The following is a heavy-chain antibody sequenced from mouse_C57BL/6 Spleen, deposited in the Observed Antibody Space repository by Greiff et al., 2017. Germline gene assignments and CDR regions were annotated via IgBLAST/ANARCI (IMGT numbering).Heavy chain of an antibody. V-gene: IGHV1-59*01. J-gene: IGHJ2*01. Sequence: QVQLQQPGAELVRPGTSVKLSCKASGYTFTSYWMHWVKQRPGQGLEWIGVIDPSDSYTNYNQKFKGKATLTVDTSSSTAYMQLSSLTSEDSAVYYCAIIYYGNYEVYFDYWGQGTTLTVSS. CDR3: AIIYYGNYEVYFDY. D-gene: IGHD2-1*01. CDR2: IDPSDSYT. CDR1: GYTFTSYW.